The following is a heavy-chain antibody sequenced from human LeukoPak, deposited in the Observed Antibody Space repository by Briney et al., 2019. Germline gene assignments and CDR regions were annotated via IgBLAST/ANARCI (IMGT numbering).Heavy chain of an antibody. CDR1: GFTFSSYW. Sequence: GGSLRLSCAASGFTFSSYWMHWVRQAPGKGLVGVSRINSDGSSTSYADSVKGRFTISRDNAKNTLYLQMNSLRAEDTAVYYCARDSGYSSSWYPTDFDYWGQGTLVTVSS. V-gene: IGHV3-74*01. J-gene: IGHJ4*02. CDR2: INSDGSST. D-gene: IGHD6-13*01. CDR3: ARDSGYSSSWYPTDFDY.